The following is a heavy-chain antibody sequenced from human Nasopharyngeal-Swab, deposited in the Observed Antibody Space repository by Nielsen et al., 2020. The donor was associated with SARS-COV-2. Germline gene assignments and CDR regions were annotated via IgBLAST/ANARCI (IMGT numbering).Heavy chain of an antibody. J-gene: IGHJ4*02. CDR1: GFTFSSYG. D-gene: IGHD2-2*01. CDR2: IWYDGSNK. V-gene: IGHV3-33*01. Sequence: GSLRLSCAASGFTFSSYGMHWVRRAPGKGLEWVAVIWYDGSNKYYADSVKGRFTISRDNSKNTLYLQMNSLRAEDTAVYYCARGVPAAAFDYWGQGTLVTVSS. CDR3: ARGVPAAAFDY.